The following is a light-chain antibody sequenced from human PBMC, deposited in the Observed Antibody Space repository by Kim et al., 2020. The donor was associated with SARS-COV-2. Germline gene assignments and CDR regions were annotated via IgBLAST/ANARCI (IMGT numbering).Light chain of an antibody. CDR1: SSDVGGYDY. J-gene: IGLJ1*01. V-gene: IGLV2-14*03. CDR2: DVS. Sequence: QSALTQPASVSGSPGQSITISCTGTSSDVGGYDYVSWYQQHPGKAPKLMIYDVSNWPSGVSNRFSASKSGNTASLTISALQAEDEADYYCISRTSSSTYVFGTGTKVTVL. CDR3: ISRTSSSTYV.